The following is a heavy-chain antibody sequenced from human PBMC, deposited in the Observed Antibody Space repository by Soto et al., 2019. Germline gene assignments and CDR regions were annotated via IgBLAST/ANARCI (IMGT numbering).Heavy chain of an antibody. J-gene: IGHJ4*02. Sequence: PGGTLRLSCAASGFTFSRYDMHWVRQATGKGLEWVSAIGTAGDTYYPGSVKGRFTISRENAKNSLYLQMNSLRAEDTAVYYCARGPLQDYGGTFDYWGQAPLVTVSS. CDR2: IGTAGDT. CDR1: GFTFSRYD. D-gene: IGHD4-17*01. V-gene: IGHV3-13*01. CDR3: ARGPLQDYGGTFDY.